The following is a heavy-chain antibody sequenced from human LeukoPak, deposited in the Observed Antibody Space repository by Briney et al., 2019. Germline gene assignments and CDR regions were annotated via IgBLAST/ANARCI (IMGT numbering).Heavy chain of an antibody. CDR1: GVSISSYY. CDR3: ARLAAISGSDYPDD. V-gene: IGHV4-59*08. J-gene: IGHJ4*02. CDR2: IFYSGNT. D-gene: IGHD1-26*01. Sequence: PSETLSLTCTVSGVSISSYYWSWIRQPPGKGLEWIGYIFYSGNTIYNPSLRSRVTISADTSKKHFSLRLRSVTAADTAVYYCARLAAISGSDYPDDWGQGTPVTVSS.